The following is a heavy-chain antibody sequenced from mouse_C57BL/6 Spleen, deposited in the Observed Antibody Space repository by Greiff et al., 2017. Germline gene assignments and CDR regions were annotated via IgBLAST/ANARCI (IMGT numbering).Heavy chain of an antibody. CDR1: GFNIKNTY. Sequence: VQLQQSVAELVRPGASVKLSCTASGFNIKNTYMHWVKQRPQQGLEWIGRIDPANGNTKYAPKFQGKATITADTSSNPAYLQLSSLTSEDTAIYYWARLYYYGSLYAMDYWGQGTSVTVSS. V-gene: IGHV14-3*01. D-gene: IGHD1-1*01. CDR3: ARLYYYGSLYAMDY. CDR2: IDPANGNT. J-gene: IGHJ4*01.